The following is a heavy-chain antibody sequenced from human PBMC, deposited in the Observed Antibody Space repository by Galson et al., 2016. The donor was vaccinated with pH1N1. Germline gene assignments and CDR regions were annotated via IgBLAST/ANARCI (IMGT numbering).Heavy chain of an antibody. CDR2: IYYSGNT. V-gene: IGHV4-39*01. D-gene: IGHD4-11*01. J-gene: IGHJ4*02. Sequence: TLSLTCTVSGDSISTSRFYWGWIRQPPGKGLEWIASIYYSGNTYYNPSLKSRVTISVDTSNNQFSLKLSSVTAADTAVYSCARQSSDYGNYGLKYYFAYWGQGTLVTVSS. CDR3: ARQSSDYGNYGLKYYFAY. CDR1: GDSISTSRFY.